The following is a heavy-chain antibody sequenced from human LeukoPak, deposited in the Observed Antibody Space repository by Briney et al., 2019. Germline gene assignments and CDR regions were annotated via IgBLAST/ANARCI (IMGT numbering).Heavy chain of an antibody. CDR3: ARALRDSSSSAYFDY. V-gene: IGHV4-59*08. D-gene: IGHD6-6*01. CDR1: GGSISSYY. CDR2: IYYSGST. J-gene: IGHJ4*02. Sequence: SETLSLTCTVSGGSISSYYWGWIRQPPGKGLEWIGYIYYSGSTNYNPSLKSRVTISVDTSKNQFSLKLSSVTAADTAVYYCARALRDSSSSAYFDYWGQGTLVTVSS.